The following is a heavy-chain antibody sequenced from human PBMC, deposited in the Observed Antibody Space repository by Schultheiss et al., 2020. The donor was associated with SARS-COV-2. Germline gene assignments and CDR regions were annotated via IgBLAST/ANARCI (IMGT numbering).Heavy chain of an antibody. J-gene: IGHJ5*02. Sequence: GGSLRLSCAASGFTFSSYAMHWVRQAPGKGLEWVAVIWYDGSNKYYADSVKGRFTISRDNSKNTLYLQMNSLRAEDTAVYYCARGITMIVVIDPWGQGTLVTVSS. CDR1: GFTFSSYA. D-gene: IGHD3-22*01. V-gene: IGHV3-30*04. CDR2: IWYDGSNK. CDR3: ARGITMIVVIDP.